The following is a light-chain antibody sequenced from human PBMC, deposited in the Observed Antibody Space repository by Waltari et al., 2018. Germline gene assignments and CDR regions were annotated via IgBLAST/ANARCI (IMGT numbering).Light chain of an antibody. Sequence: DIKMTQSPSSLSASIGDRGTITCRASQDISNSLVWYQQKLGKAPKPLIYDASTLHSGVSSRFSGSGSGTDFTLTISSLQPEDIATYYCQRYNKAPRTFGQGTQVEIK. V-gene: IGKV1-27*01. CDR2: DAS. J-gene: IGKJ1*01. CDR3: QRYNKAPRT. CDR1: QDISNS.